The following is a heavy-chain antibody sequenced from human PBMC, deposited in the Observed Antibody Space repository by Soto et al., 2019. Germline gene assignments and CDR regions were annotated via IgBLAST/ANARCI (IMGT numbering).Heavy chain of an antibody. Sequence: EVQLVQSGAEVKKPGESLKISCKASGYIFIDYWIGWVRQMPGQGLEWMGIVYPRDSDTRYSPSFQGQVTISADRSTGTAFLQWRSLKASDTALYYCARPPLPGYSIHFNSWGQGTLVTVSS. CDR2: VYPRDSDT. V-gene: IGHV5-51*01. J-gene: IGHJ4*02. CDR3: ARPPLPGYSIHFNS. D-gene: IGHD2-15*01. CDR1: GYIFIDYW.